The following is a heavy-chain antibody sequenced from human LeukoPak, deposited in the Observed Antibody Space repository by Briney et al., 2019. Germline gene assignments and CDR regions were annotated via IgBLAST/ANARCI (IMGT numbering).Heavy chain of an antibody. J-gene: IGHJ4*02. CDR2: TGLNSVNT. V-gene: IGHV3-23*01. Sequence: GGSLRLSCTASGFIFSRHAMSWVRQAPGKGLEWVSTTGLNSVNTLCADSVQGRFTISRDNSRNTLELQIDNLRVDDTAVYYCAKGDDIGKHPIRAFYFDNWGQGTLVTVSS. D-gene: IGHD5-24*01. CDR1: GFIFSRHA. CDR3: AKGDDIGKHPIRAFYFDN.